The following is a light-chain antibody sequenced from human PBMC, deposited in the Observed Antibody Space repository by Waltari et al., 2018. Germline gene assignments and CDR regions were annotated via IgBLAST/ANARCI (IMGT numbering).Light chain of an antibody. Sequence: DIVMTQSPDSLAVSLGERATINCRSSQSILDNSNNKNNLTWYQQKPGQSPKLLIYWASTREAGVPARFSSSGSGTHFTLTISSLQAEDVAVYYCQQHYSSPLTFGGGTKVEL. CDR2: WAS. CDR1: QSILDNSNNKNN. V-gene: IGKV4-1*01. CDR3: QQHYSSPLT. J-gene: IGKJ4*01.